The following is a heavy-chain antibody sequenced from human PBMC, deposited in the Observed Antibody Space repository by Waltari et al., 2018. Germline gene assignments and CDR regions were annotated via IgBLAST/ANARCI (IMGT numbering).Heavy chain of an antibody. J-gene: IGHJ4*02. CDR1: GFSFSSYG. D-gene: IGHD2-15*01. Sequence: QVQLVESGGGVVQPGRSLSLSCAASGFSFSSYGLHGVRQAPGKGLEWVAVIWYDGSNKYYADSVKGRFTISRDNSKNTLYLQMNSLRAEDTAVYYCARDCSGGSCYSDYWGQGTLVTVSS. CDR2: IWYDGSNK. V-gene: IGHV3-33*01. CDR3: ARDCSGGSCYSDY.